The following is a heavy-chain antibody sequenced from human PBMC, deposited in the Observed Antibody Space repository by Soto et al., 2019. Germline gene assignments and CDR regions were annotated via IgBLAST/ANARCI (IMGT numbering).Heavy chain of an antibody. CDR3: ARVRAAAGIPDY. CDR1: GGYISSGGYY. J-gene: IGHJ4*02. Sequence: QVQLQESGPGLVKPSQTQSLTCTVAGGYISSGGYYWSWIRQHPGKGLEWIGYIYYSGSTYYNPSLKSRVTISVDTSKNQFSLKLSSVTAADTAVYYCARVRAAAGIPDYWGQGTLVTVSS. V-gene: IGHV4-31*03. CDR2: IYYSGST. D-gene: IGHD6-13*01.